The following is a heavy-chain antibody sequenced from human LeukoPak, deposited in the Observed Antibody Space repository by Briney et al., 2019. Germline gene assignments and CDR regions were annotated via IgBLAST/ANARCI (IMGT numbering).Heavy chain of an antibody. V-gene: IGHV4-59*01. CDR1: GGSINSYY. CDR3: ARVPDDYYDTSGYYSRFWYFDL. Sequence: SETLSLTCTVSGGSINSYYWSWVRQSPGKGLEWIGYIYYSGSTNYNPSLKSRVTISVDTSKNQFSLRLSSVTAADTAVYYCARVPDDYYDTSGYYSRFWYFDLWGRGTLVTVSS. D-gene: IGHD3-22*01. CDR2: IYYSGST. J-gene: IGHJ2*01.